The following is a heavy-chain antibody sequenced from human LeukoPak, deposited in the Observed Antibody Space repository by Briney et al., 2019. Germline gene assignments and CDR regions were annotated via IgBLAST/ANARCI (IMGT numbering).Heavy chain of an antibody. CDR2: IWYDGSNK. J-gene: IGHJ3*02. Sequence: GGSLRLSCSASGFTFSSYGMHWVRQAPGKGLEWVAVIWYDGSNKYYADSVKGRFTISRDNAKNSLYLQMDSLRAEDTAVYYCARGGQKYSSGWFNDAFDIWGQGTMVTVSS. CDR3: ARGGQKYSSGWFNDAFDI. D-gene: IGHD6-19*01. CDR1: GFTFSSYG. V-gene: IGHV3-33*08.